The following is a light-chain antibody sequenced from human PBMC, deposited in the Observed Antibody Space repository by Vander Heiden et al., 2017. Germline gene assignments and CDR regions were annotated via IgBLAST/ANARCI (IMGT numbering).Light chain of an antibody. CDR1: SSNIGNNA. V-gene: IGLV1-36*01. CDR2: YDD. CDR3: AAWDDSLNVVV. Sequence: QPALTQPPSVSDAPRQRVTISCSGSSSNIGNNAVNWYQQLPGKAPKLLIYYDDLLPSGVSDRFSGSKSGTSASLAISGLQSEDEADYYCAAWDDSLNVVVFGGGTKLTVL. J-gene: IGLJ2*01.